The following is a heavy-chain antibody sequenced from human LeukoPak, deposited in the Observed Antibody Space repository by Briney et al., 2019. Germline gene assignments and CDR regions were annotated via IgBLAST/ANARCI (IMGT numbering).Heavy chain of an antibody. CDR2: ISAYNGNT. Sequence: ASVKVSCKASGYTFTSYGISWVRQAPGQGLEWMGWISAYNGNTNYAQKFQGRVTITADESTSTAYMELSSLRSEDTAVYYCAREGSSGYYQDWGQGTLVTVSS. CDR1: GYTFTSYG. J-gene: IGHJ4*02. V-gene: IGHV1-18*01. CDR3: AREGSSGYYQD. D-gene: IGHD3-22*01.